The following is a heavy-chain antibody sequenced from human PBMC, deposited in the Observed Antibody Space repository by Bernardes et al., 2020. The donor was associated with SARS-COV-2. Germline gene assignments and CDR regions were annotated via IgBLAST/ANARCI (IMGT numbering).Heavy chain of an antibody. D-gene: IGHD6-13*01. J-gene: IGHJ4*02. CDR3: ARDSLRGLAAAGSDY. V-gene: IGHV1-69*02. Sequence: SVKVSCKASGGTFSSYTISWVRQPPGQGLEWMGRIIPIPGIANYAQKFQGRVTITADKSTSTAYMELSSLRSEDTAVYYCARDSLRGLAAAGSDYWGQGTLVTVSS. CDR2: IIPIPGIA. CDR1: GGTFSSYT.